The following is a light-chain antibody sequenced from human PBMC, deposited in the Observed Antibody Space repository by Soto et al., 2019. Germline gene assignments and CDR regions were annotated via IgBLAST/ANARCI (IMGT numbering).Light chain of an antibody. J-gene: IGLJ1*01. CDR1: SSDVGGYNY. CDR2: EVS. V-gene: IGLV2-14*01. Sequence: QSVLTQPASVSGSPGQSITISCTGTSSDVGGYNYVSWYQQDPGKAPKLMIYEVSNRPSGVSNRFSGSKSGNTASLTISGLQAEDEADYYCSSYTSSSTLYVFGTGTKVTVL. CDR3: SSYTSSSTLYV.